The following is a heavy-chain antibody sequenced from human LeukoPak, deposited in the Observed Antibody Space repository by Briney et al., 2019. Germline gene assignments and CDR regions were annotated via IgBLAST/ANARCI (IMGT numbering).Heavy chain of an antibody. Sequence: SETLSLTCTVSGGSISSSSYYWGWIRQPPGKGLEWIGSIYYSGSTYYNPSLKSRVTISVDTSKNQFSLKLSSVTAADTAVYYCASGSVEWSDYYYYYYMDVWGKGTTVTVSS. J-gene: IGHJ6*03. V-gene: IGHV4-39*07. CDR2: IYYSGST. CDR3: ASGSVEWSDYYYYYYMDV. D-gene: IGHD3-3*01. CDR1: GGSISSSSYY.